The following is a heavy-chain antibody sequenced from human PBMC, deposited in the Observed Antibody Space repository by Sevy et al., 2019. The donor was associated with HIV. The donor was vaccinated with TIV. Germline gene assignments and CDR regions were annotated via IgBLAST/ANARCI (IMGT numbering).Heavy chain of an antibody. J-gene: IGHJ4*02. D-gene: IGHD3-22*01. CDR3: ATTKDYYDSSAYPFDY. Sequence: ASVKVSCKVSGNTLTEFAMHWVRQAPGKGLESMGTFDPEDDQTIYAQNFQDRVTMTEDTSTDTAFMELSGLRSDDTAVYYCATTKDYYDSSAYPFDYWGQGTLVTVSS. CDR1: GNTLTEFA. V-gene: IGHV1-24*01. CDR2: FDPEDDQT.